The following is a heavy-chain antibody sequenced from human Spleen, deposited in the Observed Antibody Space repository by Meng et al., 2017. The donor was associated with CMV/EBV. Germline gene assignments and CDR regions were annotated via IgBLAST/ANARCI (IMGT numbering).Heavy chain of an antibody. V-gene: IGHV4-39*07. J-gene: IGHJ6*02. D-gene: IGHD3-10*01. CDR1: GGSVSTSNYH. CDR3: ARVGHYYGSGSIGYYYYYGMDV. CDR2: ISYSGTT. Sequence: SETLSLTCTVSGGSVSTSNYHWAWIRQPPGKELQWIGRISYSGTTYYNPSLKSRVTISVDTSKNQFSLKLSSVTAADTAVYYCARVGHYYGSGSIGYYYYYGMDVWGQGTTVTVSS.